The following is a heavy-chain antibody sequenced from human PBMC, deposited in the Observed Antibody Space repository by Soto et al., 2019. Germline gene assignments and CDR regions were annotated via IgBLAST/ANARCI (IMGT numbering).Heavy chain of an antibody. CDR1: GFTFSNYW. Sequence: GGSLRLSCAASGFTFSNYWMHWVRQAPGKGLMWVSRINTDGSRTTYADSVMGRFAISRDNAKNTVYLQMNSLRAEDTAVYYCARVKSGSYDWFDPWGQGTLVTVSS. J-gene: IGHJ5*02. CDR3: ARVKSGSYDWFDP. V-gene: IGHV3-74*01. CDR2: INTDGSRT. D-gene: IGHD3-10*01.